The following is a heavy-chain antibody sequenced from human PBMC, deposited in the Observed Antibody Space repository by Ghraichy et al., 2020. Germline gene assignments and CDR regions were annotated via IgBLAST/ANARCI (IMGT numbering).Heavy chain of an antibody. D-gene: IGHD3-22*01. CDR3: ARCFHRFTSYSDSRGDPPAFDI. J-gene: IGHJ3*02. V-gene: IGHV4-59*01. Sequence: IGYIHYSVSTDYNPSLKSRVTISVDTSKNQFSLKLSSVTAADTAVYYCARCFHRFTSYSDSRGDPPAFDIWGQGTMVTVYS. CDR2: IHYSVST.